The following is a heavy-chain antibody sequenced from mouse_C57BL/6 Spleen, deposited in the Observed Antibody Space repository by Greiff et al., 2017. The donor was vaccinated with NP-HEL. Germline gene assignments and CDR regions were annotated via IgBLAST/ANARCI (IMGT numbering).Heavy chain of an antibody. J-gene: IGHJ4*01. CDR3: ARNKDYGSSYEAMDY. CDR1: GFSLTSYG. V-gene: IGHV2-2*01. Sequence: VQLQQSGPGLGQPSPSLAITCTVSGFSLTSYGVHWVRQSPGKGLEWLGVIWSGGSTDYNAAFISRLSISKDNSKSQVFFKMNSLQADDTAIYYCARNKDYGSSYEAMDYWGQGTSVTVSS. D-gene: IGHD1-1*01. CDR2: IWSGGST.